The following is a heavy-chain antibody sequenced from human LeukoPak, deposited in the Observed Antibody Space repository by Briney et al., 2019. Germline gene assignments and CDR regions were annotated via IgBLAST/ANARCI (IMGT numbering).Heavy chain of an antibody. Sequence: SQTLSLTCTVSGGSISSGDYYWRWIRQPPGTGLEWIGYIYYSGSTYYNPSFKSRVTISVDTSKNQFSLKLSSVTAADTAVYYCARALCGGDCYGILLRFDPWGQGTLVAVSS. J-gene: IGHJ5*02. CDR2: IYYSGST. D-gene: IGHD2-21*02. CDR1: GGSISSGDYY. CDR3: ARALCGGDCYGILLRFDP. V-gene: IGHV4-30-4*01.